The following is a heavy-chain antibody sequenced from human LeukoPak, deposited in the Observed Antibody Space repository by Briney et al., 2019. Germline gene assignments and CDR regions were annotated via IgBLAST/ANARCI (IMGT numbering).Heavy chain of an antibody. CDR2: IYHSGST. Sequence: SETLSLTCTVSGYSIGTWYYWGWIRQPPGKGLEWIGSIYHSGSTYYNPSLKSRVTISVDTSKNQFSLKLSSVTAADTAVYYCARVGRAAAAAYWGQGTLVTVSS. D-gene: IGHD6-13*01. CDR1: GYSIGTWYY. V-gene: IGHV4-38-2*02. J-gene: IGHJ4*02. CDR3: ARVGRAAAAAY.